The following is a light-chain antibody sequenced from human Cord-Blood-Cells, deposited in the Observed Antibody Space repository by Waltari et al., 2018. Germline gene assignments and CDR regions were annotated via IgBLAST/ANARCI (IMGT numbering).Light chain of an antibody. CDR3: QQYGSSPT. V-gene: IGKV3-20*01. Sequence: EIVLTQSPGPLSFSPGERANLSCRASQSVSSSYLAWYQQKPGQAPRLLIYGASSRATGIPDRFSGSGSGTDFTLTISRLEPEDFAVYYCQQYGSSPTFGQGTKVEIK. CDR1: QSVSSSY. CDR2: GAS. J-gene: IGKJ1*01.